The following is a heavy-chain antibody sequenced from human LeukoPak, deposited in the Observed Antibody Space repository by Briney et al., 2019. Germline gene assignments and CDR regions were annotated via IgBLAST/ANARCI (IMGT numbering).Heavy chain of an antibody. CDR3: ARLRRNSDRSGYYYFYNY. CDR2: INPTSTSI. V-gene: IGHV3-21*01. CDR1: GFTFSDYS. D-gene: IGHD3-22*01. J-gene: IGHJ4*02. Sequence: GGSLRLPCAASGFTFSDYSINWVRQAPGKGLEWVSSINPTSTSIYYADAVKGGFTISRDNAKSSLYLQMNSLRAEDTARYYCARLRRNSDRSGYYYFYNYWGQGIQVTVSS.